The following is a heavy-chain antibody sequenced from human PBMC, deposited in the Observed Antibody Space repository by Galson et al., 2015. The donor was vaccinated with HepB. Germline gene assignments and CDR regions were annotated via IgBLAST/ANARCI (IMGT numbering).Heavy chain of an antibody. V-gene: IGHV1-2*02. CDR3: ARDRVREGIVVVGDGFDI. D-gene: IGHD2-2*01. Sequence: SVKVSCKASGYTFTCYYMHWVRQAPGLGLEWMGWINPNSGGTNYVQKFQGRVTMTRDTSISTAYMELSRLRSDDTAVYYCARDRVREGIVVVGDGFDIWGQGTMVTVSS. CDR2: INPNSGGT. CDR1: GYTFTCYY. J-gene: IGHJ3*02.